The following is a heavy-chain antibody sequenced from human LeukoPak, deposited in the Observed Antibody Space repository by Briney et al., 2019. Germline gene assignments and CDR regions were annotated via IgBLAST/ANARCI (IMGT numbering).Heavy chain of an antibody. CDR3: ARWRGYASDWSGPFDD. CDR1: GYTFTGHY. Sequence: GASVKVSCKASGYTFTGHYMHWVRQAPGQGLEWMGWINPKSGGTKYEQKFQGRVTMTRDTSISTAYMELSRLRSDDTAVYYCARWRGYASDWSGPFDDWGRGTLVTVSS. CDR2: INPKSGGT. V-gene: IGHV1-2*02. D-gene: IGHD6-19*01. J-gene: IGHJ4*02.